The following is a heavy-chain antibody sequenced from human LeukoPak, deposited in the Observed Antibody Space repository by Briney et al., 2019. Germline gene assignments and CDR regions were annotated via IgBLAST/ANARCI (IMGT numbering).Heavy chain of an antibody. CDR2: ISSGGGTR. CDR1: GFTFSSYE. Sequence: GGSLRLSCETSGFTFSSYEMNWVRQAPGKGLEWVSYISSGGGTRFYADSVKGRFTISRDNARNSLYLQMNSLRAEDTAVYYCARGPYSSNWYVDYWGQGTLVTVAS. V-gene: IGHV3-48*03. D-gene: IGHD6-13*01. J-gene: IGHJ4*02. CDR3: ARGPYSSNWYVDY.